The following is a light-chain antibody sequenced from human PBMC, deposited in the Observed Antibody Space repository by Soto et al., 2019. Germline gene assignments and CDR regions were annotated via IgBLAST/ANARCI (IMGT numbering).Light chain of an antibody. CDR2: GVN. CDR1: RSDAAGYNY. CDR3: SSYGGSNNLI. Sequence: QSALTQPPSASGSPGQSVTISCAGTRSDAAGYNYVSWYQQHPGKAPKLIIYGVNKRPSGVPDRFSGFKSVDTASLTVSGLQAEDEAAYYCSSYGGSNNLIFGGGTQLTVL. V-gene: IGLV2-8*01. J-gene: IGLJ2*01.